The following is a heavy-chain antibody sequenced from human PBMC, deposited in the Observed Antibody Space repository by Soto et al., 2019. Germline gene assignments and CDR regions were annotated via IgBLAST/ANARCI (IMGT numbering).Heavy chain of an antibody. D-gene: IGHD6-13*01. V-gene: IGHV4-59*01. Sequence: SETLSLTCTVSGGSISSYYWSWIRQPPGKGLEWIGYIYYSGSTNYNPSQKSRVTISVDTSKIQFSLKMSSVTAADTAVYYFARDIRSSWYDNDYNWFDPWGQGTLVTVSS. J-gene: IGHJ5*02. CDR2: IYYSGST. CDR1: GGSISSYY. CDR3: ARDIRSSWYDNDYNWFDP.